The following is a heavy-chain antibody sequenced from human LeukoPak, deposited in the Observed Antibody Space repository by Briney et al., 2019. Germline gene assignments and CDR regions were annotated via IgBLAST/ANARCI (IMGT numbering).Heavy chain of an antibody. CDR2: IHHCGRT. D-gene: IGHD6-13*01. Sequence: PSETLSLTCTVSGYSISSGYYWGWIRQPPGKGLEWIGGIHHCGRTYYNPSLKSRVTISIDTSKNQFSLKLSSVTAADTAVYYCARGKAAAGKNYYYYYYMDVWGKGTTVTVSS. CDR3: ARGKAAAGKNYYYYYYMDV. J-gene: IGHJ6*03. V-gene: IGHV4-38-2*02. CDR1: GYSISSGYY.